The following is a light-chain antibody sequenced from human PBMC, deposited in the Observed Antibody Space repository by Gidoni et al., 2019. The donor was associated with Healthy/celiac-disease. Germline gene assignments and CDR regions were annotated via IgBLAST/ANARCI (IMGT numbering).Light chain of an antibody. J-gene: IGKJ2*01. CDR1: QGISSY. CDR2: AAS. CDR3: QQYYSYPRT. Sequence: AIRMTQSPSSLSASTGDRVTITCRASQGISSYLAWYQQKPGKAPKLLIYAASTLQSGVPSRFSGSGSGTDFTLTISGLQSEDFATYYCQQYYSYPRTFGQGTKLEIK. V-gene: IGKV1-8*01.